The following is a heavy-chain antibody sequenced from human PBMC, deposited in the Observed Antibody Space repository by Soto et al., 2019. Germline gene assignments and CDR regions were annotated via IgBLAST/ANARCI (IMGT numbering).Heavy chain of an antibody. CDR3: ARDIILVPAAHDHYYYYMDV. CDR1: GYTFTSYG. J-gene: IGHJ6*03. V-gene: IGHV1-18*01. CDR2: ISAYNGNT. Sequence: ASVKVSCKASGYTFTSYGISWVRQAPGQGLEWMGWISAYNGNTNYAQKLQGRVTMTTDTSTSTAYMELRSLRSDDTAVYYCARDIILVPAAHDHYYYYMDVWGKGTTVTVSS. D-gene: IGHD2-2*01.